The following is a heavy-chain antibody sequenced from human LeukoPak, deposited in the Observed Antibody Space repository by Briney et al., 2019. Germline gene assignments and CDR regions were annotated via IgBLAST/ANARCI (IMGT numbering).Heavy chain of an antibody. V-gene: IGHV3-48*02. CDR3: AKSGLYSSGNWFDP. Sequence: GGSLRLSCAASGFSFSAYSMNWVRQAPGKGLEGVSYISSSITTVYYADSVRGRFTISRDNAKNSLYLQMNSLRDEDTAVYYCAKSGLYSSGNWFDPWGQGTLVTVSS. D-gene: IGHD6-19*01. CDR2: ISSSITTV. CDR1: GFSFSAYS. J-gene: IGHJ5*02.